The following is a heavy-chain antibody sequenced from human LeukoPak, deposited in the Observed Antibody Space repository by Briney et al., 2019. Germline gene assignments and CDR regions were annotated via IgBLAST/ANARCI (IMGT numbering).Heavy chain of an antibody. CDR3: ARDNDSRDPPHFDY. CDR2: IKQDGSEK. D-gene: IGHD3-16*01. CDR1: GFTFSSYW. Sequence: GGSLRLSCAASGFTFSSYWMSWVRQAPGKGLEWVANIKQDGSEKYYVDSVKGRFTISRDNAKNSLYLQMNSLRAEDTAVYYCARDNDSRDPPHFDYWGQGTLVTVSS. J-gene: IGHJ4*02. V-gene: IGHV3-7*03.